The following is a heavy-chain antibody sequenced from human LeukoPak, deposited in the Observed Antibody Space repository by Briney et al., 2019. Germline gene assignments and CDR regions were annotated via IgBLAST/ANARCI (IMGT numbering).Heavy chain of an antibody. J-gene: IGHJ4*02. Sequence: SETLSLTCTVSGGSISGYYWSWIRQPPGKGLEWIGYISYSGSTNYNPSLKSRVTISVDTSKNQFSLKLSSVTAADTALYYCARDQIGAVAGLANWGQGILVTVSS. CDR1: GGSISGYY. CDR3: ARDQIGAVAGLAN. V-gene: IGHV4-59*01. D-gene: IGHD6-19*01. CDR2: ISYSGST.